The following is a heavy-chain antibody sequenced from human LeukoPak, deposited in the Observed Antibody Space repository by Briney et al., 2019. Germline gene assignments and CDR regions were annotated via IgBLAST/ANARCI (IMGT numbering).Heavy chain of an antibody. D-gene: IGHD6-19*01. J-gene: IGHJ5*02. CDR1: GFTLSRYD. Sequence: PGGSLRLSCAASGFTLSRYDMHWVRQATGKGLEWVSGIDIPGNTYYPDSVRGRFTMSRESAKNSLYLQMNSLRAGDTAVYYCARAVAGTHWFDPWGQGTLVTVSS. V-gene: IGHV3-13*01. CDR3: ARAVAGTHWFDP. CDR2: IDIPGNT.